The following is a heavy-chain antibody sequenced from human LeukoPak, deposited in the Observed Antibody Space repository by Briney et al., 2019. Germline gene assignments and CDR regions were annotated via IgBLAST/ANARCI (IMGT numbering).Heavy chain of an antibody. V-gene: IGHV3-30*02. CDR3: AKDGSYYDFDY. J-gene: IGHJ4*02. Sequence: GRSLRLSCTASGFTFGDYAMSWVRQAPGKGLEWVAFIRFDGSNKYYPDSVKGRFTISRDNSKNTLYLLMNSLRAEDTAVYYCAKDGSYYDFDYWGQGTLVTVSS. CDR2: IRFDGSNK. D-gene: IGHD1-26*01. CDR1: GFTFGDYA.